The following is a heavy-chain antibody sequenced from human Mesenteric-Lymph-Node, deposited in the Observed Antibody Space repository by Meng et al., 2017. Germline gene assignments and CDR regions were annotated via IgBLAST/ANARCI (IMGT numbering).Heavy chain of an antibody. D-gene: IGHD5-18*01. J-gene: IGHJ5*02. CDR3: ARLGTSMAPLATTS. V-gene: IGHV5-51*01. CDR2: IYPGDSDT. CDR1: GYSFTSYW. Sequence: GESLKISCKGSGYSFTSYWIGWVRQMPGKGLEWMGIIYPGDSDTRYSPSFQGRVTISADKSVSTVYLQWSSLEASDTAMYFCARLGTSMAPLATTSWGQGALVTVSS.